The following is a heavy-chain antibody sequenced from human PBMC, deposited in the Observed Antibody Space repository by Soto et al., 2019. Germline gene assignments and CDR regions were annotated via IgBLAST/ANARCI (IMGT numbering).Heavy chain of an antibody. J-gene: IGHJ6*02. CDR3: TTRIQLWPPHYGMDV. CDR2: IKSKTDGGTT. Sequence: PGGSLRLSCAASGFTFSNAWMNWVRQAPGKGLEWVGRIKSKTDGGTTDYAAPVNGRFTISRDDSKNTLYLQMNSLKTEDTAVYYCTTRIQLWPPHYGMDVWGQGTTVTVSS. D-gene: IGHD5-18*01. CDR1: GFTFSNAW. V-gene: IGHV3-15*07.